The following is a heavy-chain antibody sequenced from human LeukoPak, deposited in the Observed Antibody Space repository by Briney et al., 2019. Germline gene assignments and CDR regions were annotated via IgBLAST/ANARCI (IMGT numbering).Heavy chain of an antibody. CDR3: AKDEATSGGGLAS. J-gene: IGHJ4*02. D-gene: IGHD3-16*01. Sequence: GESLRLSCAASGFTVSGTHMSWVRQAPGKGLEWVSALYTGGTTYYADSVKGRFTISRDNSRNTLFLHMSSLRADDTAVYYCAKDEATSGGGLASWGQGTLVTVS. V-gene: IGHV3-53*01. CDR2: LYTGGTT. CDR1: GFTVSGTH.